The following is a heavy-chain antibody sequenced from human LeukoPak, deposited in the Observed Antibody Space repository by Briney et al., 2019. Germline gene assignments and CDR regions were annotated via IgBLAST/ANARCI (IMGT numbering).Heavy chain of an antibody. Sequence: SETLSLTCTVSGGSISSSSYYWGWIRQPPGKGLEWIGSIYYSGSTYYNPSLKSRVTISVVTSKNQFSLKLSSVTAADTAVYYCASHYRESYYAFDIWGQGTMVTVSS. J-gene: IGHJ3*02. CDR1: GGSISSSSYY. D-gene: IGHD1-26*01. V-gene: IGHV4-39*01. CDR3: ASHYRESYYAFDI. CDR2: IYYSGST.